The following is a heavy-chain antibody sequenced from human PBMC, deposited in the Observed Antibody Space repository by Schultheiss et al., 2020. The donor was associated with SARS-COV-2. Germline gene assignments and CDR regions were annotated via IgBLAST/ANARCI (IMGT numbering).Heavy chain of an antibody. D-gene: IGHD2-2*03. V-gene: IGHV4-34*01. CDR3: ARGGGMGIVVVPAAMGYYYMDV. J-gene: IGHJ6*03. Sequence: SETLSLTCAVYGGSFSGYYWSWIRQPPGKGLEWIGSIYYSGSTYYNPSLKSRVTISVDTSKNQFSLKLSSVTAADTAVYYCARGGGMGIVVVPAAMGYYYMDVWGKGTTVTVSS. CDR2: IYYSGST. CDR1: GGSFSGYY.